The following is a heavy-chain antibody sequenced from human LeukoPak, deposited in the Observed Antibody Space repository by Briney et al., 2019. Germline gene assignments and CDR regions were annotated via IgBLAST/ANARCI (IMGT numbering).Heavy chain of an antibody. CDR3: ARSTAMVTIDY. CDR1: GGSISSGGYY. J-gene: IGHJ4*02. D-gene: IGHD5-18*01. Sequence: SETLSHTCTVSGGSISSGGYYWSWIRQPPGKGLEWIGYIYHSGSTYYNPSLKSRVTISVDRSKNQFSLKLSSVTAADTAVYYCARSTAMVTIDYWGQGTLVTVSS. V-gene: IGHV4-30-2*01. CDR2: IYHSGST.